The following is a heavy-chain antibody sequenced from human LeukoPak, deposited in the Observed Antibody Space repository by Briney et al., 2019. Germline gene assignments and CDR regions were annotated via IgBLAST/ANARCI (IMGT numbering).Heavy chain of an antibody. V-gene: IGHV5-51*01. D-gene: IGHD6-13*01. CDR3: ARQTLSAASIDY. Sequence: GESLKISCKGSGYSFASFWIGWVRQMPGKGLEWMGTIYPGDSDTRYSPSFQGQVTVSADRSINTAYLQWSSLKASDTAMYYCARQTLSAASIDYWGQGTLVTVSS. CDR2: IYPGDSDT. CDR1: GYSFASFW. J-gene: IGHJ4*02.